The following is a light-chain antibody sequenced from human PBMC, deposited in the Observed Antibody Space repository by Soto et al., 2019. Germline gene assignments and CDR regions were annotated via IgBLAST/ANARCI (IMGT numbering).Light chain of an antibody. CDR1: SSNIGSNT. CDR3: SSYRGGSTLDV. V-gene: IGLV1-44*01. J-gene: IGLJ1*01. Sequence: QSVLTQPPSASGTPGQRVTISCSGSSSNIGSNTVNWYQQLPGTAPKLLIYSNNQRPSGVPDRFSGSKSGTSASLAISGLQSEDEADYYCSSYRGGSTLDVFGTGTKLTVL. CDR2: SNN.